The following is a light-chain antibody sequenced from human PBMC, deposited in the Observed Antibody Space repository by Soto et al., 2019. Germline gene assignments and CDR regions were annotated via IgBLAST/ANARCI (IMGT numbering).Light chain of an antibody. Sequence: EIVMTQSPATLSVSPGERATLSCRASQSIRSNLAWYQQKPGQTPRLLIYVASTRATGIPARFTGSGSGTDFTLTISSLQSEDCAIYYCQQYNNWPLTVGGGTKVEIK. CDR1: QSIRSN. CDR3: QQYNNWPLT. J-gene: IGKJ4*01. V-gene: IGKV3-15*01. CDR2: VAS.